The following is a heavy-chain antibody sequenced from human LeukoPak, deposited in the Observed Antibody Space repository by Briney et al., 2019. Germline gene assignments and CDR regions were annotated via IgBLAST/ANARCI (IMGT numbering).Heavy chain of an antibody. D-gene: IGHD6-13*01. Sequence: GGSLRLSCAASGFSISNYGLNWARQAPGKGLEWLSYIRSDSSTKYYADSVEGRFTVSRDNAQNSLYLQMNSLRDEDSGVYFCARDYSRWHGDFDVWGQGTMVTVSS. CDR1: GFSISNYG. V-gene: IGHV3-48*02. J-gene: IGHJ3*01. CDR3: ARDYSRWHGDFDV. CDR2: IRSDSSTK.